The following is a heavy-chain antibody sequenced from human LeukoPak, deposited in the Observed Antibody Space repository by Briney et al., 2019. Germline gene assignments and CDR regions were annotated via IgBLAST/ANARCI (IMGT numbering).Heavy chain of an antibody. CDR1: GGSISSNNW. CDR2: IYHSGGT. CDR3: ARVIQWIGGYYYYMDV. Sequence: SETLSLTCAVSGGSISSNNWWSWVRQPPGKGLEWIGEIYHSGGTNYNPSLKSRVTISVDTSKNQFSLKLSSVTAADTAVYYCARVIQWIGGYYYYMDVWGKGTTVTVSS. J-gene: IGHJ6*03. V-gene: IGHV4-4*02. D-gene: IGHD5-12*01.